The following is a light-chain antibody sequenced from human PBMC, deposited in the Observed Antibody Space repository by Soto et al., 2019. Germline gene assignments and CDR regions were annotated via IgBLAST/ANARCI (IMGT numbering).Light chain of an antibody. Sequence: DIQMTQSQSSLSASVGDRVTITCRASQGISNYLAWYQQQPGKVPKLLIYVASTLQSGVPSRFSGSGSGTDLTLTISSLQPEDVATYYCQKYNSAPWTFVQGTKVEIK. CDR2: VAS. J-gene: IGKJ1*01. CDR1: QGISNY. CDR3: QKYNSAPWT. V-gene: IGKV1-27*01.